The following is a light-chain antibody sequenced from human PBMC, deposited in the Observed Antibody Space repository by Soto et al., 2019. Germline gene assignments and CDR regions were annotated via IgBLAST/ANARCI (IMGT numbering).Light chain of an antibody. Sequence: QSALTQPASVSGSPGQSITISCTGTSSDLRGYNYVSWYQQHPGKAPKLMIYEVSNRPSGVSNRFSGSKSGNTASLTISGLQAEDEADYYCSSYTSSSTPDVFGTGTKLTVL. CDR3: SSYTSSSTPDV. V-gene: IGLV2-14*01. CDR2: EVS. J-gene: IGLJ1*01. CDR1: SSDLRGYNY.